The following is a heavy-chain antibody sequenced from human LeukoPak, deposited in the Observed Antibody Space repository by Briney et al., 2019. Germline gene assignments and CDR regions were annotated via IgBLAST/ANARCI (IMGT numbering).Heavy chain of an antibody. D-gene: IGHD2-2*01. V-gene: IGHV5-51*01. CDR2: IYPNDSDT. J-gene: IGHJ6*03. Sequence: GESLKISCKGSGYSFTSYWIGWVRQMPGKGLEWMGIIYPNDSDTRYSLSFQGQVIISADKSISTAYLQWSSLKASDTAMYYCARTSVPAAIVSKPNYYYYYMDVWGKGTTVTIPS. CDR3: ARTSVPAAIVSKPNYYYYYMDV. CDR1: GYSFTSYW.